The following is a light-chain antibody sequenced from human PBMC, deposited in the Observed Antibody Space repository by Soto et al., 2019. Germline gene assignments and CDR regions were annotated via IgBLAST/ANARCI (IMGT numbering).Light chain of an antibody. CDR1: QSVGSNY. Sequence: EIVLTQSPGTLSLSPGERATLSCRASQSVGSNYFAWYQQQPGQAPRLLIYDTSNRATGIPDRFSGSGSGTDFTLTIGRLEPEDFAVYYCQKYGTSLPRSCTFGQGTKLEIK. CDR3: QKYGTSLPRSCT. CDR2: DTS. V-gene: IGKV3-20*01. J-gene: IGKJ2*02.